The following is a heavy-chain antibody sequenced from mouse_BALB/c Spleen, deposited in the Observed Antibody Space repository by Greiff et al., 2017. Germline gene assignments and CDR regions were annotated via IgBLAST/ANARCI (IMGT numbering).Heavy chain of an antibody. CDR1: GFAFSSYD. CDR2: ISSGGGST. CDR3: ARDGNYENYFDY. Sequence: EVHLVESGGGLVKPGGSLKLSCAASGFAFSSYDMSWVRQTPEKRLEWVAYISSGGGSTYYPDTVKGRFTISRDNAKNTLYLQMSSLKSEDTAMYYCARDGNYENYFDYWGQGTTLTVSS. J-gene: IGHJ2*01. D-gene: IGHD2-1*01. V-gene: IGHV5-12-1*01.